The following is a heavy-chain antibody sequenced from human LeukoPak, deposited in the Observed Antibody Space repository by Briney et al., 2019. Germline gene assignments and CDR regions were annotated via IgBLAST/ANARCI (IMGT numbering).Heavy chain of an antibody. V-gene: IGHV3-66*01. J-gene: IGHJ6*03. D-gene: IGHD1-26*01. CDR1: GFTFSSYR. CDR2: IYSGGST. Sequence: GGSLRLSCAASGFTFSSYRMNWVRQAPGKGLEWVSVIYSGGSTYYADSVEGRFTISRDNSKNTLYLQMNSLRAEDTAVYYCAKVAEVGATGYYYYMDVWGKGTTVTISS. CDR3: AKVAEVGATGYYYYMDV.